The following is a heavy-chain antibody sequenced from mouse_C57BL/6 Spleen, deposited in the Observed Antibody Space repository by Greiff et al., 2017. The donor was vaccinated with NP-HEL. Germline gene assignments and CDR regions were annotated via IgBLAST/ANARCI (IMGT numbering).Heavy chain of an antibody. CDR3: ARDMATVVAPHAMDY. CDR2: ISDGGSYT. V-gene: IGHV5-4*01. D-gene: IGHD1-1*01. CDR1: GFTFSSYA. Sequence: EVQLVESGGGLVKPGGSLKLSCAASGFTFSSYAMSWVRQTPEKRLEWVATISDGGSYTYYPDNVKGRFTISRDNAKNNLYLQMSHLKSEDTAMYYCARDMATVVAPHAMDYWGQGTSVTVSS. J-gene: IGHJ4*01.